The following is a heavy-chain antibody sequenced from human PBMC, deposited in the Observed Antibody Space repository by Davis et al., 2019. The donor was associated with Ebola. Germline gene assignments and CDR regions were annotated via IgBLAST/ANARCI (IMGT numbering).Heavy chain of an antibody. Sequence: SCKASGYTFTSYPMHWVRQAPGKGLEWVAFVSYDGINKYYADSVKGRFTISRDNSKNTLYLQMNSLRAEDTAVYYCARDSIEGATTFDYWGQGALVTVSS. CDR3: ARDSIEGATTFDY. CDR1: GYTFTSYP. V-gene: IGHV3-30*04. CDR2: VSYDGINK. D-gene: IGHD1-26*01. J-gene: IGHJ4*02.